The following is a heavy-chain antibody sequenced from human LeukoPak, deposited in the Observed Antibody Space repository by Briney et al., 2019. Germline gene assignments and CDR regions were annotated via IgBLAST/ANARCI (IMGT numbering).Heavy chain of an antibody. V-gene: IGHV3-7*01. CDR2: INQHGSAM. CDR3: ATSEDTAGGPY. CDR1: GFTFSSYW. J-gene: IGHJ4*02. Sequence: PGGSLRLSCAASGFTFSSYWMTWVRQAPGEGLEWVGNINQHGSAMFYVGSVKGRFTISRDNAKNSLYLQVYNLRAEDTAVYYCATSEDTAGGPYWGQGILVTVSS. D-gene: IGHD5-18*01.